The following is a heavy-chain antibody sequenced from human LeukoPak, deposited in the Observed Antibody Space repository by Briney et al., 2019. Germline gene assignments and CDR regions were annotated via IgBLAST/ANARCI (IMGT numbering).Heavy chain of an antibody. D-gene: IGHD6-19*01. J-gene: IGHJ4*02. CDR2: IWSDGSNK. CDR3: AKFEQWLGLDY. Sequence: PGTSLRLSCAASGFSFNKDAMHWVRQAPGKGLEWVGFIWSDGSNKDYGDSVKGRFTISRDNSKNMVYLEMNSLRAEDTALYYCAKFEQWLGLDYWGQGTLVTVSS. V-gene: IGHV3-30*02. CDR1: GFSFNKDA.